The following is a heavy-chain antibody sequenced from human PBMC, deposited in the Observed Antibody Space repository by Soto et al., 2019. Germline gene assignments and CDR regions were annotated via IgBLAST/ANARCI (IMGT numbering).Heavy chain of an antibody. J-gene: IGHJ3*02. D-gene: IGHD3-3*01. CDR2: INHSGST. V-gene: IGHV4-34*01. CDR1: GGSFSGYY. Sequence: QVQLQQWGAGLLKPSETLSLTCAVYGGSFSGYYWSWIRQPPGKGLEWIGEINHSGSTNYNPSLKSRVTISVDTSKNQFSLKLSSVTAADTAVYYCERGLRITIFGVVIADHDAFDIWGQGTMVTVSS. CDR3: ERGLRITIFGVVIADHDAFDI.